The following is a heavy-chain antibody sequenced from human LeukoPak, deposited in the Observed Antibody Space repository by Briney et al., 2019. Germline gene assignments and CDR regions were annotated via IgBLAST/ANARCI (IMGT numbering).Heavy chain of an antibody. D-gene: IGHD3-3*01. CDR3: ARLGVTFDI. CDR2: IYYSGST. V-gene: IGHV4-59*08. Sequence: SETLSLTCTVSGGSISSYYWSWIRQPPGKGLEWIGNIYYSGSTNYNPSLKSRVTISVDTSKNQFSLKLSSVTAADTAVYYCARLGVTFDIWGQGTMVTVSS. J-gene: IGHJ3*02. CDR1: GGSISSYY.